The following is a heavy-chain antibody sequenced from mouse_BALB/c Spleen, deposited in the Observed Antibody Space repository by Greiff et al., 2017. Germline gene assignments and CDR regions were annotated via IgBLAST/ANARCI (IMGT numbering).Heavy chain of an antibody. V-gene: IGHV1S81*02. CDR1: GYTFTSYY. J-gene: IGHJ1*01. Sequence: QVQLKQSGAELVKPGASVKLSCKASGYTFTSYYMYWVKQRPGQGLEWIGEINPSNGGTNFNEKFKSKATLTVDKSSSTAYMQLSSLTSEDSAVYYCTRWGTGRYFDVWGAGTTVTVSS. CDR3: TRWGTGRYFDV. CDR2: INPSNGGT. D-gene: IGHD4-1*01.